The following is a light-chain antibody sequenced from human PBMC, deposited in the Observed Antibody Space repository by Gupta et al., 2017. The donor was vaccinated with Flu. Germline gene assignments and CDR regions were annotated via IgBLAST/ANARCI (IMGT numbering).Light chain of an antibody. Sequence: QSVLTQPPSVSGAPGQRVTNSCTGSYSNIGAGYDVHWYQQLPGTAPKLLIYINSDRPSGVPDRFSGSKSGTSASLAITGLQAEDEADYYCQSYDSSLSGSVFGGGTKVTVL. CDR2: INS. CDR1: YSNIGAGYD. J-gene: IGLJ3*02. V-gene: IGLV1-40*01. CDR3: QSYDSSLSGSV.